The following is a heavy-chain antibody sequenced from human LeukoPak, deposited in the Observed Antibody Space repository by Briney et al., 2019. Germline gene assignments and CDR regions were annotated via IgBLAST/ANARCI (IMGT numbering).Heavy chain of an antibody. V-gene: IGHV1-69*13. CDR2: IIPIFGTA. CDR1: GATFSSYA. D-gene: IGHD3-10*01. CDR3: ASRLLWFGDYAAFDY. Sequence: ASVKVSCKASGATFSSYAISWVRQAPGQGLEWMGGIIPIFGTANYAQKFQGRVTITADESTSTAYMELSSLRSEDTAVYYCASRLLWFGDYAAFDYWGQGTLVTVSP. J-gene: IGHJ4*02.